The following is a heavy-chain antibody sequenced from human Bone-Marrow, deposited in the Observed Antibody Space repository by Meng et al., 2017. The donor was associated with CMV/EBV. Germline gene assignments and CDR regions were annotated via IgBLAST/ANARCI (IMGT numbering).Heavy chain of an antibody. V-gene: IGHV4-38-2*02. J-gene: IGHJ6*02. Sequence: SETLSLTCTVSGGSISSYYWGWIRQPPGKGLKWIGSIYHSGSTYYNPSLKSRVTISVDTSKNQFSLKLSSVTAADTVVYYCARGNSKLLYYYYGMDVWGQGTTVTVSS. CDR1: GGSISSYY. CDR3: ARGNSKLLYYYYGMDV. D-gene: IGHD4-11*01. CDR2: IYHSGST.